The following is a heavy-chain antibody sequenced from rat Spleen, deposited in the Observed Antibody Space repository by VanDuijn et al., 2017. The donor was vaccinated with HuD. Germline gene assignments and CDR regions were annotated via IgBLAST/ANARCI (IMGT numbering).Heavy chain of an antibody. V-gene: IGHV5-19*01. J-gene: IGHJ2*01. CDR1: GFTFSNYG. CDR3: TRENWVFDY. Sequence: EVQLVESGGGLVQPGRSLKLSCAASGFTFSNYGMHWIRQAPTKGLEWVASISPSGGSTYYPDSVEGRFSISRDNAKGTLYLRMDSLRSEDTATYYCTRENWVFDYWGQGVMVTVSS. D-gene: IGHD5-1*01. CDR2: ISPSGGST.